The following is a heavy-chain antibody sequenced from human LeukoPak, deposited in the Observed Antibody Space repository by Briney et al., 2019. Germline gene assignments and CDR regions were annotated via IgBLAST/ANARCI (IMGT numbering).Heavy chain of an antibody. D-gene: IGHD1-26*01. V-gene: IGHV1-18*01. CDR3: ARFRGSYLSNDAFDI. CDR1: GYTFTSYG. CDR2: ISAYNGNT. J-gene: IGHJ3*02. Sequence: GASVKVSCKASGYTFTSYGISWVRQAPGQGLEWMGWISAYNGNTNYAQKLQGRVTMTTDTSTSTAYMELRSLRSDDTAVYYCARFRGSYLSNDAFDIWGQGTMVTVSS.